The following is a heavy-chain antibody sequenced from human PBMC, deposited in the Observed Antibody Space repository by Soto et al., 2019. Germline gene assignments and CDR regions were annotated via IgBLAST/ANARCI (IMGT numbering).Heavy chain of an antibody. Sequence: SETLSLTCTVSGGSISSYYWSWIRQPPGKGLEWIGYIYYSGSTNYNPSLKSRVTISVDTSKNQFSLKLSSVTAADTAVYYCARQPNYDFWSGEPNYFDYWGQGTLVTVSS. V-gene: IGHV4-59*08. D-gene: IGHD3-3*01. CDR3: ARQPNYDFWSGEPNYFDY. CDR1: GGSISSYY. J-gene: IGHJ4*02. CDR2: IYYSGST.